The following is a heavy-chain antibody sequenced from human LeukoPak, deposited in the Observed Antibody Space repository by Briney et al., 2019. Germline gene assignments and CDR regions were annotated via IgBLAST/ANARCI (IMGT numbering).Heavy chain of an antibody. J-gene: IGHJ4*02. CDR1: GGSISSGSYY. CDR3: ARVRVVVGKKYYFDY. CDR2: IYTSGST. Sequence: SQTLSLTCTVSGGSISSGSYYWSWIRQPAGKGLEWIGRIYTSGSTNYNPPLKSRVTISVDTSKNQFSLKLSSVTAADTAVYYCARVRVVVGKKYYFDYWGQGTLVTVSS. V-gene: IGHV4-61*02. D-gene: IGHD2-15*01.